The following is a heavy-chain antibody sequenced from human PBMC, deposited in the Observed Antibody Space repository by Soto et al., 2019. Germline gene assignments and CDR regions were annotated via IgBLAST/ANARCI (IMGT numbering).Heavy chain of an antibody. CDR2: IYYSGST. D-gene: IGHD3-22*01. J-gene: IGHJ4*02. V-gene: IGHV4-39*01. CDR3: ARRVYDSRIFDE. CDR1: GGSISSSSYY. Sequence: SETLSLTCTVSGGSISSSSYYWGWIRQPPGKGLEWIGSIYYSGSTYYNPSLKSRVTISVDTSKNQFSLKLSPVTAADTAVYYCARRVYDSRIFDEWGQGTLVTVSS.